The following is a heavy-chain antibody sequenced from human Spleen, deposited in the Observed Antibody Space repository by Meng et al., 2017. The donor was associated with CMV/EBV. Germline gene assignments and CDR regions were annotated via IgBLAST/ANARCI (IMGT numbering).Heavy chain of an antibody. J-gene: IGHJ6*02. V-gene: IGHV1-18*01. D-gene: IGHD3-3*01. Sequence: ASVKVSCKASGYTFTSYGISWVRQAPGQGLEWMGWISAYNGNTNYAQKLQGRVTMTTDTSTSTAYMELRSLRSDDTAVYYCARVSGDTADFWSGYLGYYYGMDVWGQGTAVTVSS. CDR1: GYTFTSYG. CDR2: ISAYNGNT. CDR3: ARVSGDTADFWSGYLGYYYGMDV.